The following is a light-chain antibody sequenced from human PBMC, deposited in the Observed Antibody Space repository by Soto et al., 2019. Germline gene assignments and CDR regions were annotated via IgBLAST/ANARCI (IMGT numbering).Light chain of an antibody. J-gene: IGKJ5*01. V-gene: IGKV3-20*01. Sequence: EIVLPQSPGPLSLSPGARATLSCRASQSVSSSYLAWYQQKPGQAPRLLIYGASSRATGIPDRFSGSGSGTDFTVTISRLEHEDFAVYYCQQYGSSPLGFGQGTRLEIK. CDR1: QSVSSSY. CDR3: QQYGSSPLG. CDR2: GAS.